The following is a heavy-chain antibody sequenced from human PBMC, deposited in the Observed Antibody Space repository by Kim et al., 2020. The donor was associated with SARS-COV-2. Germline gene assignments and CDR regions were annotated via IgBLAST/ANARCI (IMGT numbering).Heavy chain of an antibody. CDR3: ARERMDTAMVRAFDY. J-gene: IGHJ4*02. Sequence: DAVKGRVTIPRANAKNSRYMQMNSLRAEDTAVYYCARERMDTAMVRAFDYWGQGTLVTVSS. V-gene: IGHV3-7*03. D-gene: IGHD5-18*01.